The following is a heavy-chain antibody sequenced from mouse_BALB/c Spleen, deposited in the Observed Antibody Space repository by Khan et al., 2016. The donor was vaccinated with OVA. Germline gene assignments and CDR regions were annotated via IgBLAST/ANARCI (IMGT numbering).Heavy chain of an antibody. Sequence: EVELVESGGGLVQPGGSLKLSCATSGFTFSDYFMYWVRQTPEKRLEWVAYISNGGGSTYYPDTVKGRFTISRDNAKHTLYLQISRLKSDDTAMYYCARCTTVGAFHDWGQGTTRTVSS. CDR2: ISNGGGST. CDR3: ARCTTVGAFHD. CDR1: GFTFSDYF. J-gene: IGHJ2*01. D-gene: IGHD1-1*01. V-gene: IGHV5-12*02.